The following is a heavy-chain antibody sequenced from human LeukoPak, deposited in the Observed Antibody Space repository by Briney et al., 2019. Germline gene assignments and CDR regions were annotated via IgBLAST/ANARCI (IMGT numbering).Heavy chain of an antibody. CDR2: IIPIFGTA. CDR1: GGTFISYA. Sequence: SVKVSCKASGGTFISYAISWVRQAPGQGLEWMGGIIPIFGTANYAQKFQGRVTITTDESTSTAYMELSSLRSEDTAVYYCAPMYYYDSSAYQSYYTSYWGQGTLVTVSS. V-gene: IGHV1-69*05. J-gene: IGHJ4*02. CDR3: APMYYYDSSAYQSYYTSY. D-gene: IGHD3-22*01.